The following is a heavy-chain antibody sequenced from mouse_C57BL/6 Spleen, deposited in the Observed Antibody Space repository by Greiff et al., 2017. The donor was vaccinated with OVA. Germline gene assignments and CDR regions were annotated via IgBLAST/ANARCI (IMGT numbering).Heavy chain of an antibody. V-gene: IGHV1-82*01. CDR3: ARSGAMDY. CDR2: IYPGDGDT. CDR1: GYAFSSSW. J-gene: IGHJ4*01. Sequence: QVQLKQSGPELVKPGASVKISCKASGYAFSSSWMNWVKQRPGKGLKWIGRIYPGDGDTNYNGKFKGKATLTADKSSSTAYMQLSSLTSEDSAVYFCARSGAMDYWGQGTSVTVSS.